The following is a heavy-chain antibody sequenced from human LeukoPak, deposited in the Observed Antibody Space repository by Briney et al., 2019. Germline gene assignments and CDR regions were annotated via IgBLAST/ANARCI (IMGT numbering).Heavy chain of an antibody. V-gene: IGHV3-23*01. J-gene: IGHJ4*02. Sequence: GGSLRLSCAASGFTFSSYAMSWVRQAPGKGLEWVSAISGSGGSTYYADSVKGRFTISRDNAKNSLYLQMNSLRAEDTALYYCAKDIDSSGSPDFDYWGQGTLVTVSS. CDR2: ISGSGGST. CDR3: AKDIDSSGSPDFDY. D-gene: IGHD3-22*01. CDR1: GFTFSSYA.